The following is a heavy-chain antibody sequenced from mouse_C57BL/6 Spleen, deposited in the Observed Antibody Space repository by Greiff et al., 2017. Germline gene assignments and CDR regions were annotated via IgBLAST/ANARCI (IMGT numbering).Heavy chain of an antibody. J-gene: IGHJ1*03. CDR1: GYTFTDYY. D-gene: IGHD1-1*01. CDR3: ARSPYYYGSSYDYWYFDV. V-gene: IGHV1-77*01. Sequence: VQLQQSGAELVKPGASVKISCKASGYTFTDYYINWVKQRPGQGLEWIGKIGPGSGSTYYNEKFKGKATLTADKSSSTAYMQLSSLTSEDSAVYFCARSPYYYGSSYDYWYFDVWGTGTTVTVSS. CDR2: IGPGSGST.